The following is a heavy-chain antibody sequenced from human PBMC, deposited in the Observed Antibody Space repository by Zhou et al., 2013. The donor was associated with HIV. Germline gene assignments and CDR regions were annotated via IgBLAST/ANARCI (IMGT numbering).Heavy chain of an antibody. V-gene: IGHV1-2*02. Sequence: QVQLVQSGPEVKEPGASVKISCKGSGYIFNEYYTHWVRQAPGHGPEWMGFINPKTGKTKYAEKFQDRVILSRDTSTRTTYMELTRLTSDDSTIYYCVRDGGPVEFDRWGQGTLVIVSS. CDR3: VRDGGPVEFDR. CDR1: GYIFNEYY. J-gene: IGHJ5*02. D-gene: IGHD6-19*01. CDR2: INPKTGKT.